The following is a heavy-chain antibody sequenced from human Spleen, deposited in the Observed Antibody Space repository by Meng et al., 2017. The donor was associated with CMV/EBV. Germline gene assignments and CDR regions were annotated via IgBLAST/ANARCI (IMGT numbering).Heavy chain of an antibody. D-gene: IGHD3-22*01. CDR3: ARVLDSSGYWGSVYYGMDV. J-gene: IGHJ6*02. V-gene: IGHV3-43*01. CDR2: ISWDGGST. Sequence: GESLKISCAASGFDFDDYTMHWVRQAPGKGLEWVSLISWDGGSTYYGDSVKGRFTISRDNSKKSLYLQINRLRAEDTAVYYCARVLDSSGYWGSVYYGMDVWGQGTTVTVSS. CDR1: GFDFDDYT.